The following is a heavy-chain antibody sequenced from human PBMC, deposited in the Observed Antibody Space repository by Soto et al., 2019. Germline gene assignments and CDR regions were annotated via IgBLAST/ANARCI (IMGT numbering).Heavy chain of an antibody. Sequence: HPXGSLRLSCAASGFSVSSYAMSGVRQAPGKGLEWVSAISGSVGRTYSADSVKGRFTISRDNSKNTLYVQMNSLRAEDTAVYYCAKDHSSGWYAEYFQHWGQGTLVTVSS. CDR2: ISGSVGRT. CDR3: AKDHSSGWYAEYFQH. D-gene: IGHD6-19*01. J-gene: IGHJ1*01. CDR1: GFSVSSYA. V-gene: IGHV3-23*01.